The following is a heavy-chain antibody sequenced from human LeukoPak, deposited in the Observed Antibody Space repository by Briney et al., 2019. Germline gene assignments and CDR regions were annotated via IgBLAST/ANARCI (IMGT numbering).Heavy chain of an antibody. J-gene: IGHJ3*02. D-gene: IGHD1-7*01. Sequence: GASVKVSCKASGYTFTEYRISWVRQAPGHGLEWMGWISPYNGNTIYPQNLQGRVTMTTDTSTTTAYMELKSLRSDDTAVYFCARNYVKDAFDMWGQGTMVTVSS. CDR3: ARNYVKDAFDM. V-gene: IGHV1-18*01. CDR2: ISPYNGNT. CDR1: GYTFTEYR.